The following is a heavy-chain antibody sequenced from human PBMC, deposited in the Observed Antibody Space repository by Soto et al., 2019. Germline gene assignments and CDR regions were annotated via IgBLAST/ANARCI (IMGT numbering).Heavy chain of an antibody. CDR1: GGTFSTFG. J-gene: IGHJ4*02. CDR2: IIPFFGTA. V-gene: IGHV1-69*01. Sequence: QVQLVQSGTEVKKTGSSVKVSCKASGGTFSTFGISWVRQAPGQGLEWMGGIIPFFGTARYSQKFEDRITITADESTNSVYMDLRSLTSEDTAIYYCAKSAPMEAVDKYYYDFWGQVALVTVSS. CDR3: AKSAPMEAVDKYYYDF. D-gene: IGHD2-8*01.